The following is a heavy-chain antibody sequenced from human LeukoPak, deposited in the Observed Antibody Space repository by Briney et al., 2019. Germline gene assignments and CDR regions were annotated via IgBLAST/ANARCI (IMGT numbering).Heavy chain of an antibody. Sequence: GGSLRLSCAASGFTFSRNWMHWVRQAPGKGLVWVSRINSDGSVTGYADSVKGRFTISRDNARNTLYLQMNSLRAEDAALYYCVRGATTVTGNYFYYYMDVWGKGTTVTVSS. J-gene: IGHJ6*03. D-gene: IGHD4-11*01. V-gene: IGHV3-74*01. CDR3: VRGATTVTGNYFYYYMDV. CDR1: GFTFSRNW. CDR2: INSDGSVT.